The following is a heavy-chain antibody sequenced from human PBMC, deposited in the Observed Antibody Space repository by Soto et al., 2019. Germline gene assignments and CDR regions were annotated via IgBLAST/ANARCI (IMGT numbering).Heavy chain of an antibody. Sequence: EVQLLESGGGLVQPGGSLRLSCAASGFTFSSYAMSWVRQAPGKGLEWVSAISGSGGSTYYADSVKVRFTISRDNSKNELYLQMNSLRAEDTAIYACARLLTGYYDYWGQGTLVTVSS. D-gene: IGHD3-9*01. CDR2: ISGSGGST. J-gene: IGHJ4*02. V-gene: IGHV3-23*01. CDR1: GFTFSSYA. CDR3: ARLLTGYYDY.